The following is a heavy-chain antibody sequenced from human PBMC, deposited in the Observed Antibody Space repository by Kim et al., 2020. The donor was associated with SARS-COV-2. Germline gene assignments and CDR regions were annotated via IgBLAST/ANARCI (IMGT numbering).Heavy chain of an antibody. CDR1: GGTFSSYA. V-gene: IGHV1-69*13. CDR3: ARDVSTPMVRGEQRFDP. Sequence: SVKVSCKASGGTFSSYAISWVRQAPGQGLEWMGGIIPIFGTANYAQKFQGRVTITADESTSTAYMELSSLRSEDTAVYYCARDVSTPMVRGEQRFDPWGQGTLVTVSS. CDR2: IIPIFGTA. D-gene: IGHD3-10*01. J-gene: IGHJ5*02.